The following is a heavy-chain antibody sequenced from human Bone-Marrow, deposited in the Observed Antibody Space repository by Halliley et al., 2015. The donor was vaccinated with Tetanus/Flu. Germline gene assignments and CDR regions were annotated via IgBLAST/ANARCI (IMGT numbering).Heavy chain of an antibody. V-gene: IGHV4-59*08. CDR3: GRLAKLSGPASWSRLVDS. D-gene: IGHD6-13*01. Sequence: LRLSCIVSGASVSGFFWSWIRQPPGKGLQYIGYVSHSGTSTVNPSLKSRVTISLDTSKNSVSLNLTSVTAADTAVYFCGRLAKLSGPASWSRLVDSWGQGALVTVSS. CDR1: GASVSGFF. J-gene: IGHJ5*01. CDR2: VSHSGTS.